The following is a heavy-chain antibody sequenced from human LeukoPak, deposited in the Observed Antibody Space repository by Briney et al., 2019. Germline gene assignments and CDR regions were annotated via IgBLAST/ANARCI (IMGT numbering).Heavy chain of an antibody. CDR3: ARDRASYSSFDY. D-gene: IGHD4-11*01. Sequence: SETLSLTCTVSGGSISSYYWSWIRQPPGKGLEWIGYIYYSGSTNYNPSLKSRVTISVDTSKNQFSLKLSSVTAADTAVYYCARDRASYSSFDYWGQGTLVTVSS. V-gene: IGHV4-59*01. CDR2: IYYSGST. J-gene: IGHJ4*02. CDR1: GGSISSYY.